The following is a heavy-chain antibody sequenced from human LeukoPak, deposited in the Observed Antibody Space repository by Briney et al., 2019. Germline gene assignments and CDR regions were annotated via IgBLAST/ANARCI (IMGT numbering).Heavy chain of an antibody. Sequence: SVKVSCKASGGTFSSYAISWVRQAPGQGLEWMGGIIPIFGTANYAQKFQGRVTITADKSTSTAYMELSSLRSEDTAVYYCARARRGQLALDYWDQGTLVTVSS. CDR2: IIPIFGTA. CDR3: ARARRGQLALDY. J-gene: IGHJ4*02. CDR1: GGTFSSYA. D-gene: IGHD6-6*01. V-gene: IGHV1-69*06.